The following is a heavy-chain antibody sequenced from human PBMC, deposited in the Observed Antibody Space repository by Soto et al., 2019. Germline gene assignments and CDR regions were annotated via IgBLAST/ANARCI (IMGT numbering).Heavy chain of an antibody. CDR3: AKGGYIYGLDP. Sequence: GGSLRLSCAASGFPFNTYAMSWVRQAPGKGPEWVSAISESGDNAFYADSVQGRFTISRDNSYNILYLQMNSLRAEDTALYFCAKGGYIYGLDPWGQGTLVTAPQ. J-gene: IGHJ5*02. D-gene: IGHD5-18*01. CDR1: GFPFNTYA. CDR2: ISESGDNA. V-gene: IGHV3-23*01.